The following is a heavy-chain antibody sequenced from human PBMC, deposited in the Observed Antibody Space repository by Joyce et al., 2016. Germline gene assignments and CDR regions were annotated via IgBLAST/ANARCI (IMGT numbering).Heavy chain of an antibody. CDR1: GGTFNIYP. Sequence: QVQLVQSGPEVKKPGASVRLSCKPSGGTFNIYPITWVRQAPGQGLEWLGQISPGLTTIYYAQKVQGRATLSADESTKTTYMEIRSLTSEDTAVYYCATLSTSSVSLGYFYYYMDVWGKGTTITVSS. CDR3: ATLSTSSVSLGYFYYYMDV. D-gene: IGHD6-6*01. CDR2: ISPGLTTI. J-gene: IGHJ6*03. V-gene: IGHV1-69*01.